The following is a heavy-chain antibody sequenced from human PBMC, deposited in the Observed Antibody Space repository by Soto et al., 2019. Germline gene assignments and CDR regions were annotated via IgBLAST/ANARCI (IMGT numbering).Heavy chain of an antibody. CDR3: TSDGDYPRWRTYGYFDY. Sequence: GSLRVACTSSVFTFGDYALSWVRQAPGKGLDPLRRIRAKTYGVTTEYARSVKGRFTSSGCDSKSIAYLQMNSLRSDYTAVYYCTSDGDYPRWRTYGYFDYWDREPWSPSPQ. CDR2: IRAKTYGVTT. CDR1: VFTFGDYA. J-gene: IGHJ4*02. V-gene: IGHV3-49*04. D-gene: IGHD3-16*01.